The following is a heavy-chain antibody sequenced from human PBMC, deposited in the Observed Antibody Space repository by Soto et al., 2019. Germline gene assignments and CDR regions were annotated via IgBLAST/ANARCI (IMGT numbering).Heavy chain of an antibody. CDR2: ISGYNGRT. Sequence: QVQLVQSGPELKKPGASVKVSCKSSGYNFSNYNFCWVRQAPGQGLEWLGWISGYNGRTNYAQNVKGRVVMTTEISTNTVYMELRSLRSDDSAMYYCGRCRTDSYAMDVWGQGTTVTVSS. CDR1: GYNFSNYN. V-gene: IGHV1-18*01. CDR3: GRCRTDSYAMDV. J-gene: IGHJ6*02. D-gene: IGHD2-8*02.